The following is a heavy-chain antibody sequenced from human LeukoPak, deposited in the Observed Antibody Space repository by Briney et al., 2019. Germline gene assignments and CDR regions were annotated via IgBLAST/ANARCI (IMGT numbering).Heavy chain of an antibody. CDR2: ISYDGYDK. J-gene: IGHJ4*02. V-gene: IGHV3-30-3*01. CDR1: GFTFNDYV. Sequence: GGSLRLSCAASGFTFNDYVMYWVRQTPGKGLEWVTLISYDGYDKSHADSVRGRFTISRDNSKNTLYLQMDSLRSEDTAVYYCARDFFPIVDSSWYEIGYWGQGTLVTVSS. CDR3: ARDFFPIVDSSWYEIGY. D-gene: IGHD6-13*01.